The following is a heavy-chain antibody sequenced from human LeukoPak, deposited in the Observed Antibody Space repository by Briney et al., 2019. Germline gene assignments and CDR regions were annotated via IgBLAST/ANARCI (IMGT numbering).Heavy chain of an antibody. CDR1: GGSNSGDY. D-gene: IGHD3-10*01. CDR3: ARGYASGCYST. V-gene: IGHV4-4*07. CDR2: IYPRGST. Sequence: SETLSLTCTMSGGSNSGDYWSWIRQPAGEGLEWIGRIYPRGSTYLTPSLKSRVSMSVDMSKSQIFLKVDSVTAADTAVYYCARGYASGCYSTWGQGILVTVSS. J-gene: IGHJ5*02.